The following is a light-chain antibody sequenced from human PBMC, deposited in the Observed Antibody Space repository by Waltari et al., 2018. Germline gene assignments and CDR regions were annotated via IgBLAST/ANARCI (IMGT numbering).Light chain of an antibody. V-gene: IGLV2-14*01. CDR1: SLDVGGIDF. Sequence: QSAMTPPAAVSGSAGQWLTISCTGTSLDVGGIDFVSLYHQYPGKAPTLMIYDVTNRPSGVSYRFSGSKSGNTASLTISGLQAEDEADYYCSSYASSSTSVVFGGGTKLTVL. J-gene: IGLJ2*01. CDR2: DVT. CDR3: SSYASSSTSVV.